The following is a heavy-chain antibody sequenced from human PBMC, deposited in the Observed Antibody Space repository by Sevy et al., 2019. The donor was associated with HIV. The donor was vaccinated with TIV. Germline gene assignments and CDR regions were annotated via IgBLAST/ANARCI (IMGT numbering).Heavy chain of an antibody. V-gene: IGHV1-2*02. D-gene: IGHD2-15*01. CDR2: INPNSGGT. CDR3: ARAAQYCSGGSCYGPWDYYSGMDV. CDR1: GYTFTGYY. J-gene: IGHJ6*02. Sequence: ASVKVSCKASGYTFTGYYMHWVRQATGQGLEWMGWINPNSGGTNYAQKFQGRVTMTRDTSISTAYMELSRLRSDDPAVYYCARAAQYCSGGSCYGPWDYYSGMDVWGQGTTVTVSS.